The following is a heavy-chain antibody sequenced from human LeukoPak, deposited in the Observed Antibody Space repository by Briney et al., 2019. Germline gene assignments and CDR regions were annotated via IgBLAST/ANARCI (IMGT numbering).Heavy chain of an antibody. V-gene: IGHV3-30*02. D-gene: IGHD3-3*01. Sequence: GGSLRLSCAASGSTFSSYGMHWVRQAPGKGLEWVAFIRYDGSNKYYADSVKGRFTISRDNSKNTLYLQMNSLRAEDTAVYYCAKEPLETILGVAKGYYYYYMDVWGKGTTVTVSS. CDR3: AKEPLETILGVAKGYYYYYMDV. J-gene: IGHJ6*03. CDR1: GSTFSSYG. CDR2: IRYDGSNK.